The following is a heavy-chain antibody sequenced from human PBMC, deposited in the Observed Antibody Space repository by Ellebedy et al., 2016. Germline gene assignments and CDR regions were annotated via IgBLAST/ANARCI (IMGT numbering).Heavy chain of an antibody. J-gene: IGHJ2*01. V-gene: IGHV5-51*01. CDR1: GYSVTSYW. D-gene: IGHD5-24*01. CDR2: IYPGDSDT. Sequence: GESLKISCKGSGYSVTSYWIGWVRQMPGKGLEWMGIIYPGDSDTRYSPSFQGQVTISADKSISTAYLQWSSLKASDTAMYYCARLEMATIRHWYFDLWGRGTLVTVSS. CDR3: ARLEMATIRHWYFDL.